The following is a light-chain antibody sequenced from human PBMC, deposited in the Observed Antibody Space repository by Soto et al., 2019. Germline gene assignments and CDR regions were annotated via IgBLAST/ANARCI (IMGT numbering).Light chain of an antibody. CDR1: SGHSNYA. CDR3: QTWGTGFHVL. J-gene: IGLJ2*01. Sequence: QSVLTQSPSASASLGASVKLTCTLSSGHSNYAIAWHQQQPGKGPRYLMKVNSEGSHSKGDGIPDRFSGSSSGTERYLTISSLQSEDEADYYCQTWGTGFHVLLGGGTKVTVL. CDR2: VNSEGSH. V-gene: IGLV4-69*01.